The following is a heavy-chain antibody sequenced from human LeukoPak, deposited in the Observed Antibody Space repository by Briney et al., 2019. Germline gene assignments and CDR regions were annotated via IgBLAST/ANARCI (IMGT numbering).Heavy chain of an antibody. V-gene: IGHV1-2*06. J-gene: IGHJ4*02. CDR1: GYTFTGYY. CDR3: ARGTGVVITYYYFDY. D-gene: IGHD3-3*01. Sequence: ASVKVSCKASGYTFTGYYMHWVRQAPGQGLEWMGRINPNRGGTNYAQKFQGRVTMTRDTSISTAYMELSRLRSDDTAVYYCARGTGVVITYYYFDYWGQGTLVTVSS. CDR2: INPNRGGT.